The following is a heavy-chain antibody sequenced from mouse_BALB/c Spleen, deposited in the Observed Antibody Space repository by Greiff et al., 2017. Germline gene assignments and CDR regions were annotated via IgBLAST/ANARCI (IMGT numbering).Heavy chain of an antibody. V-gene: IGHV14-3*02. CDR3: ASLARLYDYDGDY. CDR2: IDPANGNT. CDR1: GFNIKDTY. Sequence: EVQLQESGAELVKPGASVKLSCTASGFNIKDTYMHWVKQRPEQGLEWIGRIDPANGNTKYDPKFQGKATITADTSSNTAYLQLSSLTSEDTAVYYCASLARLYDYDGDYWGQGTTLTVSS. D-gene: IGHD2-4*01. J-gene: IGHJ2*01.